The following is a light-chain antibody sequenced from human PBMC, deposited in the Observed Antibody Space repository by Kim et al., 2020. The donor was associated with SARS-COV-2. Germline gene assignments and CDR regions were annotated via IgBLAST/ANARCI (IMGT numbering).Light chain of an antibody. CDR1: RSNIGAGYD. J-gene: IGLJ2*01. Sequence: GQGVTIACTGSRSNIGAGYDVHWYQQFPGTAPKVLIYGNNSRPSGVPDRFFGSKSGSSASLAITGLQAEDEADYYCQTYDSTLDLLFGGGTQLTVL. CDR3: QTYDSTLDLL. CDR2: GNN. V-gene: IGLV1-40*01.